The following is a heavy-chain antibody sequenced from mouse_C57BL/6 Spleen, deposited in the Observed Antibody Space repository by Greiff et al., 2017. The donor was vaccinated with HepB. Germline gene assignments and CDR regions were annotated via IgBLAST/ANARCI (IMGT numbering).Heavy chain of an antibody. Sequence: EVQLQESGGGLVKPGGSLKLSCAASGFTFSSYAMSWVRQTPEKRLEWVATISDGGSYTYYPDNVKGRFTISRDNAKNNLYLQMSHLKSEDTAMYYCARDRKNYYGSSYFWYFDVWGTGTTVTVSS. J-gene: IGHJ1*03. D-gene: IGHD1-1*01. CDR3: ARDRKNYYGSSYFWYFDV. V-gene: IGHV5-4*01. CDR1: GFTFSSYA. CDR2: ISDGGSYT.